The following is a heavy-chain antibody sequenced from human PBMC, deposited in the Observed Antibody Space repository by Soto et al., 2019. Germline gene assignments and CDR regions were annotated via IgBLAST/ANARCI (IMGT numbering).Heavy chain of an antibody. J-gene: IGHJ4*02. CDR3: ARGSGFYELAY. D-gene: IGHD3-22*01. CDR1: GFTFTSYA. Sequence: PGGSLRLSCAASGFTFTSYAMHWVRQAPGKGLEWAAAISYDGSNKYYADSVKGRFTISRDNSKSTLYLQLNSLRPDDTAVYYCARGSGFYELAYWGQGTLVTVSS. V-gene: IGHV3-30-3*01. CDR2: ISYDGSNK.